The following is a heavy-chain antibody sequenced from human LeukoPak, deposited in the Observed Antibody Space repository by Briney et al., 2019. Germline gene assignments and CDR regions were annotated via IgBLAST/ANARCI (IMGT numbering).Heavy chain of an antibody. V-gene: IGHV3-72*01. CDR2: TRNRARSYST. CDR3: ASVSTGQAYYYYMDV. J-gene: IGHJ6*03. CDR1: GFTFSDHY. Sequence: GGSLRLSCAASGFTFSDHYMDWVRQAPGKGLEWVGRTRNRARSYSTEYAASVKGRFTISRDDSKNSLYLQMNSLKIEDAAVCYCASVSTGQAYYYYMDVWGKGTTVTVSS.